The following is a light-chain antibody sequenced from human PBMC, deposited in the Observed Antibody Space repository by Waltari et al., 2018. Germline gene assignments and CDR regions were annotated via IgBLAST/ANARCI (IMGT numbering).Light chain of an antibody. CDR1: SRDVGGYNF. CDR2: DVS. CDR3: SSYTSSSTYV. Sequence: QSALTQPASVSGSPGQSITIPCTGTSRDVGGYNFVSWYQQHPGKAPKLMIYDVSKRPSGVSNRFSGSKSGNTASLTISVLQAEDEADYYCSSYTSSSTYVFGPGTKVTVL. V-gene: IGLV2-14*03. J-gene: IGLJ1*01.